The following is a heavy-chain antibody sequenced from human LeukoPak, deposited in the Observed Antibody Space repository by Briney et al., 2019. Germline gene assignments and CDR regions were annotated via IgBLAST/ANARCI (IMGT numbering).Heavy chain of an antibody. D-gene: IGHD3-10*01. CDR3: ARGDHYGSGSEGWFDP. CDR2: ISSSSSYI. V-gene: IGHV3-11*06. J-gene: IGHJ5*02. CDR1: GFTFSDYY. Sequence: GGSLRLSCAASGFTFSDYYMSWIRQAPGKGLEWVSSISSSSSYIYYADSVKGRFTISRDNAKNSLYLQMNSLRAEDTAVYYCARGDHYGSGSEGWFDPWGQGTLVTVSS.